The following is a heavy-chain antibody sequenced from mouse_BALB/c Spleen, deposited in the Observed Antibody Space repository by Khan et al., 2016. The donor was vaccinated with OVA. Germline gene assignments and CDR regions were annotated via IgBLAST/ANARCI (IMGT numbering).Heavy chain of an antibody. V-gene: IGHV5-6*01. CDR2: ISSGGDYT. J-gene: IGHJ3*01. CDR3: RSRLTGSFAY. D-gene: IGHD4-1*01. Sequence: EVQRVESGGDLVKPGGSLKLSCAASGFTFSSYSMSWVRQTPDKRLEWVATISSGGDYTYYPDSVKGRFTISWENAKNTLYLQISSLNYEDTAMYYGRSRLTGSFAYWGQGTLVTVSA. CDR1: GFTFSSYS.